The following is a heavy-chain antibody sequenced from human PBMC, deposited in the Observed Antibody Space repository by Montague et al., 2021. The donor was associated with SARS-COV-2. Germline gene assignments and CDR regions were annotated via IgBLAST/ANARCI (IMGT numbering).Heavy chain of an antibody. J-gene: IGHJ6*02. Sequence: SETLSLTCTVSGDSISDYYWSWIRQPPGMGLEWIGYIFRSGATNYNPSLKSRVTISLDTSKNQFSLRLSSVTAADTAIYYCARSSRGSRSFYGVDVWGQGTTVTVSS. CDR1: GDSISDYY. CDR2: IFRSGAT. V-gene: IGHV4-59*01. CDR3: ARSSRGSRSFYGVDV. D-gene: IGHD5-12*01.